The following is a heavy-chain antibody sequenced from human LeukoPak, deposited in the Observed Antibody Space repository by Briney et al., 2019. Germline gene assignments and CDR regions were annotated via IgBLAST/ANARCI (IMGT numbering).Heavy chain of an antibody. D-gene: IGHD2-2*01. J-gene: IGHJ6*03. V-gene: IGHV4-59*08. CDR1: GGSISSYY. CDR2: IYYSGST. CDR3: ARHVRSGAFPAIHYYYYMDV. Sequence: SETLSLTCTVSGGSISSYYWSWIRQPPGKGLEWIGYIYYSGSTNYNPSLKSRVTISLDTSKNQFSLKLSSVTAADTAVYYCARHVRSGAFPAIHYYYYMDVWGKGTTVTVSS.